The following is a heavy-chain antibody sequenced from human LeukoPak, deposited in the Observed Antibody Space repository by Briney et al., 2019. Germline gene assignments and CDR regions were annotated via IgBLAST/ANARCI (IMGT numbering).Heavy chain of an antibody. D-gene: IGHD1-1*01. CDR2: ISTGGST. Sequence: PSETLSLTCTIARGSISTYYWSWIRQPPGKGLEWIGYISTGGSTNYNPSLKSRVTISVDTSKNQFSLNLSSVTAADTAVYYCARRRTTGTTGYFDYWGQGTLVTVSS. CDR1: RGSISTYY. V-gene: IGHV4-4*09. J-gene: IGHJ4*02. CDR3: ARRRTTGTTGYFDY.